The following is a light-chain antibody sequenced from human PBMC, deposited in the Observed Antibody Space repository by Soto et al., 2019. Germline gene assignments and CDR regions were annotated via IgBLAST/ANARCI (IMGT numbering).Light chain of an antibody. J-gene: IGKJ1*01. V-gene: IGKV3-11*01. CDR3: QHRNNWPWT. CDR1: QSVGRY. Sequence: EIVLTQSPAILSLSPGERATLSCRASQSVGRYLVWYQQKPGQAPSLLFYDASNRATGIPARFSGSGSGTDFTLTISSLESEDFAVYYCQHRNNWPWTLGQGTRVEIK. CDR2: DAS.